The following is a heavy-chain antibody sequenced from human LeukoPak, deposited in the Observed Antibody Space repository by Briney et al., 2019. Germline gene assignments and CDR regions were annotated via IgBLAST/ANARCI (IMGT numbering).Heavy chain of an antibody. CDR3: ARGAYGDK. D-gene: IGHD4-17*01. CDR2: ISTQSGNT. CDR1: GYTLTSYG. J-gene: IGHJ4*02. Sequence: GASVKVSRQASGYTLTSYGIHWMRQAPAQELAWMGWISTQSGNTNYAQKAQGRLNLTTDRSTNTAYMELRSLRSDDTAVYYCARGAYGDKWGQGTMVTVSS. V-gene: IGHV1-18*01.